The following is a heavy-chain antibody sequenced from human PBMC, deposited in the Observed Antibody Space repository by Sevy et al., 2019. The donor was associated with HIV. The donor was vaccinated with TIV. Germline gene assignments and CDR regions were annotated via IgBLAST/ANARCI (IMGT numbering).Heavy chain of an antibody. J-gene: IGHJ3*02. CDR1: GFTFSSYA. CDR2: LSGSGGST. D-gene: IGHD3-10*01. CDR3: AKDRVWELGDAFDI. Sequence: GESLKISCAASGFTFSSYAMSWVRQAPGKGLEWVSGLSGSGGSTNYEDSVKGRFTISRDNSKNTRYLQMNSLRAEDTAVYYCAKDRVWELGDAFDIWGQGTMVTVSS. V-gene: IGHV3-23*01.